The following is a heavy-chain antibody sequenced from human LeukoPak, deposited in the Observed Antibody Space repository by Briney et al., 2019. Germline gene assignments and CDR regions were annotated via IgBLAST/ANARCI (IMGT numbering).Heavy chain of an antibody. CDR2: ISGSGGST. CDR1: GFTFSSYA. J-gene: IGHJ4*02. Sequence: TGGSLRLSCAASGFTFSSYAMSWVRQAPGKGLEWVSAISGSGGSTYYADSVKGRFTISRDNSKNTLYLQTNSLRAEDTAVYYCARLGGELLYFDYWGQGTLVTVSS. V-gene: IGHV3-23*01. CDR3: ARLGGELLYFDY. D-gene: IGHD1-26*01.